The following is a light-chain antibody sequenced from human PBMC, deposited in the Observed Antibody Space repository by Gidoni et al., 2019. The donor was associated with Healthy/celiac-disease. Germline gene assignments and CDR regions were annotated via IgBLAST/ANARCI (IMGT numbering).Light chain of an antibody. Sequence: QSVLTQPPSESGAPGQRVTISCTGSSSNIGAGYEVHWYQQLPGTAPKLLIYGNSNRPSGVPDRFSGSKSGTSASLAITGLQAEDEADYYCQSYDSSLSGWVFGGGTKLTVL. CDR1: SSNIGAGYE. V-gene: IGLV1-40*01. CDR3: QSYDSSLSGWV. CDR2: GNS. J-gene: IGLJ3*02.